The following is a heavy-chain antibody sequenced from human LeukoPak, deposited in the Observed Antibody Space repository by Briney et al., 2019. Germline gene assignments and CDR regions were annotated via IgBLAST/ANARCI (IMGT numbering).Heavy chain of an antibody. CDR2: ISSSSSYI. CDR1: GFTFSSYS. Sequence: GGSLRLSCAASGFTFSSYSMNWVRQAPGKGLEWVSSISSSSSYIYYADSVKGRFTISRDNAKNSLCLQMNSLRAEDTAMYYCARAVRKKGWFDPWGQGTLVTVSS. V-gene: IGHV3-21*04. D-gene: IGHD3-10*01. CDR3: ARAVRKKGWFDP. J-gene: IGHJ5*02.